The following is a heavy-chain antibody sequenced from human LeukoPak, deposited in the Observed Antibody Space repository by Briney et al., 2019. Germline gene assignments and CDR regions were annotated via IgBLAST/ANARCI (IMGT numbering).Heavy chain of an antibody. J-gene: IGHJ4*02. V-gene: IGHV4-34*01. CDR1: GGSFSGYY. CDR3: ARIDARRYCSSTSCYKGGFDY. Sequence: SETLSLTCAVYGGSFSGYYWSWIRQPPGKGLERIGEINHSGSTNYNPSLKSRVTISVDTSKNQFSLKLSSVTAADTAVYYCARIDARRYCSSTSCYKGGFDYWSQGTLVTVSS. D-gene: IGHD2-2*02. CDR2: INHSGST.